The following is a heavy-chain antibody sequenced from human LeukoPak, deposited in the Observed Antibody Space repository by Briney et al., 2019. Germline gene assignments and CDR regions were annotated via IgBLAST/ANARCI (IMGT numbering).Heavy chain of an antibody. D-gene: IGHD2-15*01. CDR1: GYTFTSYG. V-gene: IGHV1-18*01. Sequence: ASVKVSCKASGYTFTSYGISWVRQAPGQGLEWMGWISAHNGNTNYAQKFQGRVTMTTDTSTSTAYMELRSLRSDDTAVYYCAREEVYCSGGSCYRGDYYYYGMHVWGQGTTVTVSS. CDR3: AREEVYCSGGSCYRGDYYYYGMHV. J-gene: IGHJ6*02. CDR2: ISAHNGNT.